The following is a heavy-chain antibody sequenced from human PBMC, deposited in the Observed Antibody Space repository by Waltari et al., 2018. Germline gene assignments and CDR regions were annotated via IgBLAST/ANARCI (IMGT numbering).Heavy chain of an antibody. D-gene: IGHD3-9*01. Sequence: EVQLVQSGAEVKKPGESLKISCKGSGYSFTSYWIGWVRQMPGKGLEWMGIIYPGDSDTRYSPSFQGQVTISADKSISTAYLQWSSLKASDTAMYYCARQGGTYYDILTGHNGPTWYFDLWGRGTLVTVSS. J-gene: IGHJ2*01. CDR2: IYPGDSDT. CDR1: GYSFTSYW. V-gene: IGHV5-51*01. CDR3: ARQGGTYYDILTGHNGPTWYFDL.